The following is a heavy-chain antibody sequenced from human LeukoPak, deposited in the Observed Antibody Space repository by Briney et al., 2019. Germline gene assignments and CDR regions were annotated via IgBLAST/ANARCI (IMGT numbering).Heavy chain of an antibody. CDR3: ARDRGYCSSTSCPDPLYYYYGMDV. J-gene: IGHJ6*04. CDR2: ISSSGSTI. V-gene: IGHV3-48*03. D-gene: IGHD2-2*01. Sequence: PGGSLRLSCAASGFTFSSYEMNWVRQAPGKGLEWVSYISSSGSTIYYADSVKGRFTISRDNAKNSLYLQMYSLRAEDTAVYYCARDRGYCSSTSCPDPLYYYYGMDVWGKGTTVTVSS. CDR1: GFTFSSYE.